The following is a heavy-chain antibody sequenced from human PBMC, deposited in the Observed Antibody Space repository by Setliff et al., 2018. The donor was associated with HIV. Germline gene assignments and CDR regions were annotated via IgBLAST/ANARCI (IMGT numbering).Heavy chain of an antibody. D-gene: IGHD3-10*01. CDR2: IYTSGST. Sequence: SETLSLTCNVSGGSISSGGYYWSWIRQHPGKGLEWIGYIYTSGSTNYNPSLKSRVSISIDTSKNQFSLKVSSVTAADTAVYYCARITYYGGGGVDAFDIWGQGTMVT. V-gene: IGHV4-61*08. CDR1: GGSISSGGYY. J-gene: IGHJ3*02. CDR3: ARITYYGGGGVDAFDI.